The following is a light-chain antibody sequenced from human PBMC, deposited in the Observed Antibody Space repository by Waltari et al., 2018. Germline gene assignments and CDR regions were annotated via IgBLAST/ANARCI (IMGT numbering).Light chain of an antibody. J-gene: IGKJ1*01. Sequence: DIVMTQSPDSLAVSLGERATINCKSSQTILYTSNNKKYLAWYQHKPGQSPKLLMYWASTREYGVPDRFSGSGSGTDFTLTISSLQAEDVALYYCQQYYSTPQTFGQGTKVEIK. CDR1: QTILYTSNNKKY. CDR2: WAS. V-gene: IGKV4-1*01. CDR3: QQYYSTPQT.